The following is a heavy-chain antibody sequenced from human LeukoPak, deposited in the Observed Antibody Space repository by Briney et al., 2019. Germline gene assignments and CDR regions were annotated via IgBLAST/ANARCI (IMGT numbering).Heavy chain of an antibody. V-gene: IGHV4-30-2*01. J-gene: IGHJ4*02. CDR2: IYHSGST. D-gene: IGHD1-26*01. CDR1: GGSISSGGYY. CDR3: ARHGSLMGATAGGGGFDY. Sequence: PSETLSLTCTVSGGSISSGGYYWSWIRQPPGKGLEWIGYIYHSGSTYYNPSLKSRVTISVDRSKNQFSLKLSSVTAADTAVYYGARHGSLMGATAGGGGFDYWGQGTLVTVSS.